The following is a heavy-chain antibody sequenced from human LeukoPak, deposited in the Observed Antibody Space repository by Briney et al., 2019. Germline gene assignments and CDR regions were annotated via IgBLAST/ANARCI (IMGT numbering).Heavy chain of an antibody. CDR1: GGSFINYY. V-gene: IGHV4-34*01. J-gene: IGHJ6*03. CDR3: ARRWNYGRNYYIDV. CDR2: INDSGRT. D-gene: IGHD1-7*01. Sequence: PSETLSLTCAVYGGSFINYYWSWIRQPPGKGLEWIGEINDSGRTNYNPSLMSRVTVSVDTSKKQFSLRLTSVTATDTAVYYCARRWNYGRNYYIDVWGKGATASVSS.